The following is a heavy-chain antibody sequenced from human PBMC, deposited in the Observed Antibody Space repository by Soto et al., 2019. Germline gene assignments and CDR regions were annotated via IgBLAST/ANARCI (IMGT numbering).Heavy chain of an antibody. CDR1: GFTFSTYT. J-gene: IGHJ4*02. CDR2: VSSSGGT. V-gene: IGHV3-23*01. D-gene: IGHD3-22*01. CDR3: AKPVRCRASYCLFDY. Sequence: GGSLRLSCAASGFTFSTYTMTWVRQAPGKGLEWVASVSSSGGTSHADSVKGRFTISRDNSKNTVFLQMNSLRVEDTAIYYCAKPVRCRASYCLFDYWGQGTLVTVSS.